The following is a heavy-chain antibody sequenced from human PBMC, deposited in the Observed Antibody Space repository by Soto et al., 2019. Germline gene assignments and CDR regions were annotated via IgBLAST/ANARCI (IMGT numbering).Heavy chain of an antibody. Sequence: GASVKVSCKASGGTFSSYAISWVRQAPGQGLEWMGGIIPIFGTANYAQKFQGRVTITADESTSTAYMELSSLRSEDTAVYYCARDNILWFGELLSDTKTYGMDVWGQGTTVTRLL. CDR3: ARDNILWFGELLSDTKTYGMDV. V-gene: IGHV1-69*13. D-gene: IGHD3-10*01. CDR1: GGTFSSYA. CDR2: IIPIFGTA. J-gene: IGHJ6*02.